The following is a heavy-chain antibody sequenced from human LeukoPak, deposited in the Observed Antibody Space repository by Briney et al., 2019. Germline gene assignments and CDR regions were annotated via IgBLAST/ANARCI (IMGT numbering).Heavy chain of an antibody. V-gene: IGHV3-30*02. CDR1: GFTFSSYG. CDR3: ANSAAGLRAKGDY. Sequence: PGGSLRLSCAASGFTFSSYGMHWVRQAPGKGLEWVAFIRYDGSNKYYADSVKGRFTISRDNSKNTLYLQMNSLRAEDTAVYYCANSAAGLRAKGDYGGQGPLVTVPS. J-gene: IGHJ4*02. CDR2: IRYDGSNK. D-gene: IGHD6-25*01.